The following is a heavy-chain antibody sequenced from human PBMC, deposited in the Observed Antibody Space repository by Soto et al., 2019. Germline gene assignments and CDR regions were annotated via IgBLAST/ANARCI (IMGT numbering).Heavy chain of an antibody. D-gene: IGHD2-8*01. V-gene: IGHV4-59*01. CDR3: ARDIMGTNYYYYVMDV. J-gene: IGHJ6*02. Sequence: SETLSLTCTVSGGSICSYYWSWIRQPPGKGLEWIGYIYYSGSTNYNPSLKSRVTISVDTSKNQFSLKLSSVTAADTAVYYCARDIMGTNYYYYVMDVWGQGTTVTVSS. CDR1: GGSICSYY. CDR2: IYYSGST.